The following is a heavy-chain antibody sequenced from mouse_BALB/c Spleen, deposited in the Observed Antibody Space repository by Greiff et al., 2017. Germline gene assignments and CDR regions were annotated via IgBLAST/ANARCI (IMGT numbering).Heavy chain of an antibody. V-gene: IGHV5-6-5*01. CDR1: GFTFSSYA. CDR2: ISSGGST. J-gene: IGHJ2*01. D-gene: IGHD1-1*01. Sequence: EVKVVESGGGLVKPGGSLKLSCAASGFTFSSYAMSWVRQTPEKRLEWVASISSGGSTYYPDSVKGRFTISRDNARNILYLQMSSLRSEDTAMYYCARSITTVVETDYWGQGTTLTVSS. CDR3: ARSITTVVETDY.